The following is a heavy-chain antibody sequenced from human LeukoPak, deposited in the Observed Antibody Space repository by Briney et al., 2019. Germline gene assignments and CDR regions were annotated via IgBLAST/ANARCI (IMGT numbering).Heavy chain of an antibody. Sequence: ASVKVSCKASGYTFTSYYMHWVRQAPGRGLEWMGIINPSGGSTSYAQKFQGRVTMTRDTSTSTVYMELSSLRSEDTAVYYCARWVTYYYDSSGYYQDYWGQGTLVTVSS. CDR2: INPSGGST. V-gene: IGHV1-46*01. CDR1: GYTFTSYY. CDR3: ARWVTYYYDSSGYYQDY. J-gene: IGHJ4*02. D-gene: IGHD3-22*01.